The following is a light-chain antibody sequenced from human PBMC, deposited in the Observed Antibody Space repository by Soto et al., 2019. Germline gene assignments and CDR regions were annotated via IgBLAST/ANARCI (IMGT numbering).Light chain of an antibody. CDR3: HSYNSIPRT. J-gene: IGKJ1*01. Sequence: AIQMTQSPSSLSASVGDRVTITCRASQGIRNDLDWFQQKPGKAPKLLIYAASNLQSGVPARFSGSGSGTDFTLTISSLQPEDFATYYCHSYNSIPRTFGQGTTVEIK. CDR2: AAS. CDR1: QGIRND. V-gene: IGKV1-6*01.